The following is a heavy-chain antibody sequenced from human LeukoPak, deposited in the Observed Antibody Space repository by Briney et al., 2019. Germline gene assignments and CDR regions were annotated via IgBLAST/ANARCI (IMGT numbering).Heavy chain of an antibody. Sequence: GGSLRLSCAASGFTVSSNYMSWVRQAPGKGLEWVSVIYSGGSTYYADSVKGRFTISRDNSKNTLYLQMNSLRAEDTAVYYCARDRRGSSGWYSPAGGDYWGQGTLVTVSS. J-gene: IGHJ4*02. V-gene: IGHV3-53*01. D-gene: IGHD6-19*01. CDR1: GFTVSSNY. CDR3: ARDRRGSSGWYSPAGGDY. CDR2: IYSGGST.